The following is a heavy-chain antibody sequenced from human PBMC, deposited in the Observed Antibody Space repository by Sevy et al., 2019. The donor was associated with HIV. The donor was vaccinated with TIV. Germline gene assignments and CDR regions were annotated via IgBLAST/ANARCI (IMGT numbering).Heavy chain of an antibody. V-gene: IGHV3-74*01. Sequence: GGSLRLSCTASGFISSPYWMHWVRQAPGKGLVWVSRINPDVSITSYADAVKGQFTISRDNAKNTLYLSMNSLRAEDTAVYYCAKAGYYYDSSGYNWFDPGGQGTLVTVSS. CDR2: INPDVSIT. CDR3: AKAGYYYDSSGYNWFDP. D-gene: IGHD3-22*01. J-gene: IGHJ5*02. CDR1: GFISSPYW.